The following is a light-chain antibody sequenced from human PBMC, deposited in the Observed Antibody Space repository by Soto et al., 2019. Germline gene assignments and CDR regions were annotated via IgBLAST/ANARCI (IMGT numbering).Light chain of an antibody. Sequence: DIQMTQSPSSLSASVGDRVTITCRASQGISNYLAWYQQRPGKVPKLLIYTASTLQSGVPSRFSGSGSGAEFTLTISSLQPEDVATYYCQKYNSAPWTFGQGTKVDIK. CDR3: QKYNSAPWT. CDR1: QGISNY. V-gene: IGKV1-27*01. CDR2: TAS. J-gene: IGKJ1*01.